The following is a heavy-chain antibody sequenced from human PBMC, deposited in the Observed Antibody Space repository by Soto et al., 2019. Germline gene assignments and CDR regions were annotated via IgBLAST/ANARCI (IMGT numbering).Heavy chain of an antibody. V-gene: IGHV3-23*01. D-gene: IGHD6-13*01. CDR1: GFTFSSYA. CDR2: LSGSGGST. Sequence: EVQLLESGGGLVQPGGSLRLSCAASGFTFSSYAMSWVRQAPGKGLEWVSALSGSGGSTYYADSVKGRFTIARDNSKNTLYLQMNSLRAEDTAVYYWAKGEGSRWSNEAFDIWGQGTMFTVSS. CDR3: AKGEGSRWSNEAFDI. J-gene: IGHJ3*02.